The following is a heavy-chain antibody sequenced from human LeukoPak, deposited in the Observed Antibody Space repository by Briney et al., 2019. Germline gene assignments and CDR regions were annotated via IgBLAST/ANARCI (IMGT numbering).Heavy chain of an antibody. D-gene: IGHD2-15*01. Sequence: PSQTLSLTCTVSGGSISSGGYYWSWIRQHPGKGLEWIGYIYYSGSTYYNPSPKSRVTISVDTSKNQFSLKLSSVTAADTAVYYCARYCSGGSCYGSSDAFDIWGQGTMVTVSS. J-gene: IGHJ3*02. CDR1: GGSISSGGYY. V-gene: IGHV4-31*03. CDR2: IYYSGST. CDR3: ARYCSGGSCYGSSDAFDI.